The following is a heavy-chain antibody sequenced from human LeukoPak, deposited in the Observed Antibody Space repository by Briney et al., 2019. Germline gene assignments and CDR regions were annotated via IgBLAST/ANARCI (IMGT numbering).Heavy chain of an antibody. D-gene: IGHD3-22*01. CDR1: GFTFSSYW. CDR2: INSDGSST. V-gene: IGHV3-74*01. J-gene: IGHJ4*02. CDR3: ARDREGYYDSSGYPLDY. Sequence: GGSLRLSCAASGFTFSSYWMHWVRQAPGKGLVWVSRINSDGSSTSYADSVKGRFTISRDNAKNTLYLQMNSLRAEDTAVYYCARDREGYYDSSGYPLDYWGQRTLVTVSS.